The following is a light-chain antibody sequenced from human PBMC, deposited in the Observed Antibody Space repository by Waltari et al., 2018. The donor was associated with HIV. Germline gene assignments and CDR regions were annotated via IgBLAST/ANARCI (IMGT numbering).Light chain of an antibody. J-gene: IGLJ2*01. V-gene: IGLV7-46*01. CDR2: DSQ. Sequence: QALVTQDPSLTVPPGGTTILTCASATGRVTANPYAYWFQQKAGQAPRTLIYDSQKRHSWTPGRFSGFLLGGKAVLTFTGAQPEDEADYFCMLSLNGSRIFGGGTKATVL. CDR1: TGRVTANPY. CDR3: MLSLNGSRI.